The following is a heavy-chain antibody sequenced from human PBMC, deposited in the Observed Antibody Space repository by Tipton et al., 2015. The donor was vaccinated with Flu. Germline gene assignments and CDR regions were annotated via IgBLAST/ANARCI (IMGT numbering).Heavy chain of an antibody. CDR3: ARGYSSSSGSGMDV. CDR2: ISNEGSST. J-gene: IGHJ6*02. V-gene: IGHV3-74*01. Sequence: SLRLSCAASGFTFSSYWMHWVRQAPGKGLVWVSRISNEGSSTAYADSVKGRFTISRDNAKNTLYLQMNSLRAEDTAVYYCARGYSSSSGSGMDVGGQGITVTVSS. CDR1: GFTFSSYW. D-gene: IGHD6-6*01.